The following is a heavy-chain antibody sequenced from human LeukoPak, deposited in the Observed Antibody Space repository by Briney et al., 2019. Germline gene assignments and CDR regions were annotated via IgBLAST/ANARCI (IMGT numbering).Heavy chain of an antibody. CDR1: GYTFTGYY. V-gene: IGHV1-2*02. CDR3: AKGEGYCSSTSCQSYYYYGMDV. D-gene: IGHD2-2*01. Sequence: GASVKVSCKASGYTFTGYYMHWVRQAPGQGLEWMGWINPNSGGTNYAQKFQGRVTMTRDTYISTAYMELSRLRSDDTAVYYCAKGEGYCSSTSCQSYYYYGMDVWGQGTTVTVSS. J-gene: IGHJ6*02. CDR2: INPNSGGT.